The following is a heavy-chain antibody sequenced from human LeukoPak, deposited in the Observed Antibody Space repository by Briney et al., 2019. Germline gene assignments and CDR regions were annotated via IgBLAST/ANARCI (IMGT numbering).Heavy chain of an antibody. D-gene: IGHD5-18*01. CDR3: AREDSSMVLSLDY. CDR2: ISGNGAGT. Sequence: GGSLRLSCAASAFTFSRDDMAWVRQPPGKRPEWISSISGNGAGTHYIDSVRGRFIISRDYSKNTVYLQMNSLRAEDTAIYYCAREDSSMVLSLDYWGQGTLVTVSS. V-gene: IGHV3-23*01. CDR1: AFTFSRDD. J-gene: IGHJ4*02.